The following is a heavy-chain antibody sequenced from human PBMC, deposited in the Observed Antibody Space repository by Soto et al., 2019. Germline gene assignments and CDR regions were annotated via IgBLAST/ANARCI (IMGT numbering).Heavy chain of an antibody. J-gene: IGHJ4*02. Sequence: GGSLRLSCAASGFTFSSYSMNWVRQAPGKGLEWVSSISSSSSYIYYADSVKGRFTITRDNAKNSLYLQMNSLRAEDTAVYYCARVRTTYCSGGSCQLVYFDYWGQGTLVTVSS. CDR1: GFTFSSYS. V-gene: IGHV3-21*01. D-gene: IGHD2-15*01. CDR2: ISSSSSYI. CDR3: ARVRTTYCSGGSCQLVYFDY.